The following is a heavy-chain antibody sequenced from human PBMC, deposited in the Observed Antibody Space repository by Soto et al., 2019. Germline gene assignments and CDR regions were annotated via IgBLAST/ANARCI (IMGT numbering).Heavy chain of an antibody. J-gene: IGHJ4*02. CDR1: GGSISSASYY. CDR2: VYYSGST. CDR3: ARAPRGLRKFDY. V-gene: IGHV4-39*07. D-gene: IGHD5-12*01. Sequence: SETLSLTCTVSGGSISSASYYWAWIRQTPGKGLEWIGSVYYSGSTYYNPSLKSRVTISVDTSKNQFSLKLSSVTAADTAVYYCARAPRGLRKFDYWGQGTLVTVSS.